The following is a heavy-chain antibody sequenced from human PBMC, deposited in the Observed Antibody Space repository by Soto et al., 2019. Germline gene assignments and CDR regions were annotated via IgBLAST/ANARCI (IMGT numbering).Heavy chain of an antibody. CDR3: ARGSFGAGSFRSYMDV. V-gene: IGHV3-13*05. CDR1: GFTFSSYD. Sequence: EVQLVESGGGLVQPGGSLRLSCAASGFTFSSYDMHWVRQAAGKGLEWVSASGTAGDPYYTDSAKGRFTISRENAQNSFCLQMNILLAADTAVYYCARGSFGAGSFRSYMDVWCRGTTVTVSS. CDR2: SGTAGDP. D-gene: IGHD2-15*01. J-gene: IGHJ6*03.